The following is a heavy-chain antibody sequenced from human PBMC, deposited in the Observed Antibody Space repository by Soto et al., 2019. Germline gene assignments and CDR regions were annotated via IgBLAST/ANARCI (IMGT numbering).Heavy chain of an antibody. V-gene: IGHV3-30-3*01. CDR2: ISYDGSNK. CDR3: AINYYYYGMDV. J-gene: IGHJ6*02. Sequence: GGSLRLSCAASGFTFSSYAMHWVRQAPGKGLEWVAVISYDGSNKYYADSVKGRFTISRDNSKNTLYLQMNSLRAEDTAVYYCAINYYYYGMDVWGQGTTVTVSS. CDR1: GFTFSSYA.